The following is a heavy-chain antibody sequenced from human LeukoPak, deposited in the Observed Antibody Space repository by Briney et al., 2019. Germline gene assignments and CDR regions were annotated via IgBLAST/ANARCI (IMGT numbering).Heavy chain of an antibody. CDR3: ARRGPRGYYFDY. D-gene: IGHD1-26*01. CDR2: IYPGDSDT. J-gene: IGHJ4*02. CDR1: GSNFTSYW. Sequence: GESLKISCEGSGSNFTSYWIGWVRQVPGKGLEWMGIIYPGDSDTRYSPSLQGQVTISADKSISTAYLQWSSLKASDTAMYYCARRGPRGYYFDYWGQGTLVTVSS. V-gene: IGHV5-51*01.